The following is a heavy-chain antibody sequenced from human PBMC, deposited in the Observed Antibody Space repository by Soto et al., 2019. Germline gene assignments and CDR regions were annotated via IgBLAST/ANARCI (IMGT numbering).Heavy chain of an antibody. V-gene: IGHV3-30*18. J-gene: IGHJ6*02. CDR2: ISYDGSNK. Sequence: QVPLVESGGGVVQPGRSLRLSCAASGFTFSSYGMHWVRQAPGKGLEWVAVISYDGSNKYFADSVKGRFTISRDNSENTLYLQMNSLRTEDTAAYYCAKEAGTTWSYYYGMDVWGQGTTVTVSS. D-gene: IGHD1-7*01. CDR3: AKEAGTTWSYYYGMDV. CDR1: GFTFSSYG.